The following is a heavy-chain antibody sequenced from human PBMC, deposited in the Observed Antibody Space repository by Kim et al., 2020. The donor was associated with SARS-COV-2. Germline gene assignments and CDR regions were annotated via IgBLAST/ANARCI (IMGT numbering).Heavy chain of an antibody. V-gene: IGHV3-33*01. CDR3: ARGYDSGSGVFDL. D-gene: IGHD3-10*01. J-gene: IGHJ5*02. Sequence: GGSLRLSCVASGFTFTNYGMHWVRQTPDKGLEWVAVIWFDSTRKYYRDSVKGRFAISRDNSKNTVYLQMNSLRAEETAVYYCARGYDSGSGVFDLWGQGTLVTVSS. CDR1: GFTFTNYG. CDR2: IWFDSTRK.